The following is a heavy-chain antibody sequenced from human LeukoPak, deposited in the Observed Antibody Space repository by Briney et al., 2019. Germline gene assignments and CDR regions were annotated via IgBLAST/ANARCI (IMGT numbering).Heavy chain of an antibody. CDR2: ISAYNGNT. D-gene: IGHD3-22*01. Sequence: ASVKVSCKASGYTFTSYGISWVRQAPGQGLEWMGWISAYNGNTNYAQKLQGRVTMTTDTSTSTAYMELRSLRSDDTAVYYCARDKQKTYYYDSSGYSTNWGQGTLVTVSS. CDR1: GYTFTSYG. V-gene: IGHV1-18*01. CDR3: ARDKQKTYYYDSSGYSTN. J-gene: IGHJ4*02.